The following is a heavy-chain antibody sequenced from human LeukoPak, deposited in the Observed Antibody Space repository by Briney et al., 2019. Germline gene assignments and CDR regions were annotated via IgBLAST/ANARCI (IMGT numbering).Heavy chain of an antibody. J-gene: IGHJ6*03. CDR1: GFTSSSYE. V-gene: IGHV4-38-2*02. D-gene: IGHD6-13*01. CDR2: IYHSGST. CDR3: ARDPYSSSWYPYYYYYMDV. Sequence: GSLRLSCAASGFTSSSYEMNWVRQAPGKGLEWIGSIYHSGSTYYNPSLKSRVTISVDTSKNQFSLKLSSVTAADTAVYYCARDPYSSSWYPYYYYYMDVWGKGTTVTVSS.